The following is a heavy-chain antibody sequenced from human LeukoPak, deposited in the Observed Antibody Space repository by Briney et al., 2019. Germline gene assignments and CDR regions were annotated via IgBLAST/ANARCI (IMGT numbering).Heavy chain of an antibody. CDR1: GGSFSGYY. Sequence: PSETLSLTCAVYGGSFSGYYWSWIRQPPGKGLEWIGEINHSGSTNYNPSLKSRVTISVDTSKNQFSLKLSSVTAADTAVYYCAIAGRGSFDYWGQGTLVTVSS. D-gene: IGHD3-10*01. CDR2: INHSGST. J-gene: IGHJ4*02. V-gene: IGHV4-34*01. CDR3: AIAGRGSFDY.